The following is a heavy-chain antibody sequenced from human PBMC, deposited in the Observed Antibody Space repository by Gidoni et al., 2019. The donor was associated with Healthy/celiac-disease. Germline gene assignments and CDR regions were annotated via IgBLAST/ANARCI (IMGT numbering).Heavy chain of an antibody. Sequence: QVQLQQWGAGRLKPSETLSLPCAVYGGSFSGSYWSWIRQPPGKGLEWIGEINHSGSTNYNPSLKSRVTISVDTSKNQFSLKLSSVTAADTAVYYCARGGIQLWLVYFDYWGQGTLVTVSS. CDR2: INHSGST. CDR1: GGSFSGSY. D-gene: IGHD5-18*01. V-gene: IGHV4-34*01. J-gene: IGHJ4*02. CDR3: ARGGIQLWLVYFDY.